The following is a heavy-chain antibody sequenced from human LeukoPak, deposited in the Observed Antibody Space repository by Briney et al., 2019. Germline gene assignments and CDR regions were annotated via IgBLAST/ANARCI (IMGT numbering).Heavy chain of an antibody. V-gene: IGHV1-69*02. Sequence: ASVKVSCKASGGTFSSYTIGWVRQAPGQGLEWMGRIIPILGIANYAQKFQGRVTITADKSTSTAYMELSSLRSEDTAVYYCARADSSGYGSYWGQGTLVTVSS. CDR3: ARADSSGYGSY. J-gene: IGHJ4*02. D-gene: IGHD3-22*01. CDR2: IIPILGIA. CDR1: GGTFSSYT.